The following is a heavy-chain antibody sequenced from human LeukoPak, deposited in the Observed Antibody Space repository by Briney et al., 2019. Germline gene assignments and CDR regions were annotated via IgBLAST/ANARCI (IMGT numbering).Heavy chain of an antibody. Sequence: PGGSLRLSCAASGFTFSSYGMYWVRQAPGKGLEWVAVISYDGSNKYYADSVKGRFTISRDNSKNTLYLQMNSLRAEDTAVYYCAKDGRYCSSTSCYVDYYYMDVWGKGTTVTVSS. CDR1: GFTFSSYG. CDR2: ISYDGSNK. CDR3: AKDGRYCSSTSCYVDYYYMDV. J-gene: IGHJ6*03. V-gene: IGHV3-30*18. D-gene: IGHD2-2*01.